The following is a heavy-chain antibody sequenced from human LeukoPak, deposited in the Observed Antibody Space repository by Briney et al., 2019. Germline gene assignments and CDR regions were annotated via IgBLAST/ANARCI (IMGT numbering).Heavy chain of an antibody. V-gene: IGHV3-30*04. J-gene: IGHJ6*02. D-gene: IGHD2-21*02. CDR1: GFTFSNYA. Sequence: TGGSLRLSCAASGFTFSNYAIHCVRQAPGKGLEWVAVIAYDGSSTVYADSVKGRFTISRDNSKNTLYLQMNSLRTEDTAVYYCARGASTAAKYGMDVWGRGTAVTVSS. CDR3: ARGASTAAKYGMDV. CDR2: IAYDGSST.